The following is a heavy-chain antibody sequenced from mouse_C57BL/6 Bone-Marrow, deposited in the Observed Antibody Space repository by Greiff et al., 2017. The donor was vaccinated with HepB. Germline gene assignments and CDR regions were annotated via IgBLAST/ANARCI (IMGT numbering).Heavy chain of an antibody. CDR2: ISDGGSYT. J-gene: IGHJ3*01. D-gene: IGHD2-1*01. CDR1: GFTFSSYA. V-gene: IGHV5-4*03. CDR3: ARGGNYVKTWFAY. Sequence: EVMLVESGGGLVKPGGSLKLSCAASGFTFSSYAMSWVRQTPEKRLEWVATISDGGSYTYYPDNVKGRFTISRDNAKNNLYLQMSHLKSEDTAMYYCARGGNYVKTWFAYWGQGTLVTVSA.